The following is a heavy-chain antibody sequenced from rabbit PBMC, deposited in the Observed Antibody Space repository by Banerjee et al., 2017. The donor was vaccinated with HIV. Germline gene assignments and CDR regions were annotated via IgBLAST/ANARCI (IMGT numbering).Heavy chain of an antibody. CDR1: GFDFSSNA. CDR2: IYVGSSGST. V-gene: IGHV1S45*01. D-gene: IGHD1-1*01. J-gene: IGHJ4*01. CDR3: ARDVADSGWNFNL. Sequence: QEQLVESGGGLVQPEGSLTLTCKASGFDFSSNAMCWVRQAPGKGLEWIACIYVGSSGSTDYANWAKGRFTISKTSSTTVTLQMTSLTAADTATYFCARDVADSGWNFNLWGPGTLVTVS.